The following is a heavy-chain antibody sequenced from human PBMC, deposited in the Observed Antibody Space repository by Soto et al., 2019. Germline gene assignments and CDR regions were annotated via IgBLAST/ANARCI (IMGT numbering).Heavy chain of an antibody. V-gene: IGHV1-69*13. CDR1: GGTFSSYA. J-gene: IGHJ6*02. Sequence: KGAGASVKVSCKASGGTFSSYAISWVRQAPGQGLEWMGGIIPIFGTANYAQKFQGRVTITADESTSTAYMELRSLRSDDTAVYYCAREGPRPYYYYGMDVWGQGT. CDR3: AREGPRPYYYYGMDV. CDR2: IIPIFGTA.